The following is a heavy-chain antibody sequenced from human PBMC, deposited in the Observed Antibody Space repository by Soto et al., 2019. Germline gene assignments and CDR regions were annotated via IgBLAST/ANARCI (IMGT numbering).Heavy chain of an antibody. V-gene: IGHV3-9*01. CDR2: INWNSGSI. CDR3: VKYESIIWYSGHFRH. Sequence: PGGSLRLSCAASGFTFDDYAMHWVRQVPGKGLEWVSGINWNSGSIGYGDPVKGRFAISRDNAKNSLHLQMNSLSAEDTAFYDCVKYESIIWYSGHFRHWGQGTLVTVSS. D-gene: IGHD6-13*01. CDR1: GFTFDDYA. J-gene: IGHJ1*01.